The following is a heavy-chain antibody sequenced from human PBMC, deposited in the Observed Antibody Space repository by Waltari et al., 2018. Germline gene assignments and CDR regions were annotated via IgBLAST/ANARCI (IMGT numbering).Heavy chain of an antibody. V-gene: IGHV4-39*01. CDR2: ILDSGTT. CDR1: GGCISVNHYY. D-gene: IGHD2-15*01. J-gene: IGHJ5*02. Sequence: QLQLQESGPGLVKPSETLSLPCAVHGGCISVNHYYGGLIRQPPGKGLEWIACILDSGTTYYNPSLMRRVSISVDTSQNQFSLRLSSLTAADTAIYYCARGLCADVANCYSGTNNFFDPWGQGTLVTVSS. CDR3: ARGLCADVANCYSGTNNFFDP.